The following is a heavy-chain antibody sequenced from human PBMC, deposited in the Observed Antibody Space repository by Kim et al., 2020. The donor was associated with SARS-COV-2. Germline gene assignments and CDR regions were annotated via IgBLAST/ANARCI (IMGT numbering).Heavy chain of an antibody. V-gene: IGHV4-34*13. CDR3: ARYTVTPYYFDY. Sequence: PALPRRVTRSVDTSKNQFSLKLSSVTAADTAVYYCARYTVTPYYFDYWGQGTLVTVSS. J-gene: IGHJ4*02. D-gene: IGHD4-17*01.